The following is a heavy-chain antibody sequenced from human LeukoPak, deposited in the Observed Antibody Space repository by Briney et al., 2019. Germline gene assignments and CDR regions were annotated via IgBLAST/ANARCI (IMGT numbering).Heavy chain of an antibody. Sequence: ASVKVSCKASGYTLTSYDINWVRQATGQGLEWMGWMNPNSGRTGYAQKFRDRISITRNTSISTAYMELSSLTSEDTGVYYCTRETSSRYFDFWGQGTLVTVSS. CDR2: MNPNSGRT. V-gene: IGHV1-8*01. CDR3: TRETSSRYFDF. J-gene: IGHJ4*02. CDR1: GYTLTSYD.